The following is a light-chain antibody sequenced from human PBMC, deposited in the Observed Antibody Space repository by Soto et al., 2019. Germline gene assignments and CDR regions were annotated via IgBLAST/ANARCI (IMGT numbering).Light chain of an antibody. J-gene: IGLJ7*01. CDR2: EVS. Sequence: QSVLTQPASVSGSPGQSITISCTGTSSDVGGYNYVSWYQQHPGKAPKLMIYEVSNRPSGVSNRFSGSKSGNTASLTISGLQAEDEADYYCSSYTSSGTAVFGGGTQLTVL. CDR3: SSYTSSGTAV. V-gene: IGLV2-14*01. CDR1: SSDVGGYNY.